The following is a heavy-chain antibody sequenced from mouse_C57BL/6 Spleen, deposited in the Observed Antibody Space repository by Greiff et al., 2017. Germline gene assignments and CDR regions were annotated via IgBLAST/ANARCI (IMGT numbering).Heavy chain of an antibody. D-gene: IGHD1-1*01. CDR3: ARKTTVVGGAMDY. J-gene: IGHJ4*01. CDR1: GFTFSDYG. V-gene: IGHV5-17*01. Sequence: EVNVVESGGGLVKPGGSLKLSCAASGFTFSDYGMHWVRQAPEKGLEWVAYISSGSSTIYYADTVKGRFTISRDNAKNTLFLQMTSLRSEDTAMYYCARKTTVVGGAMDYWGQGTSVTVSS. CDR2: ISSGSSTI.